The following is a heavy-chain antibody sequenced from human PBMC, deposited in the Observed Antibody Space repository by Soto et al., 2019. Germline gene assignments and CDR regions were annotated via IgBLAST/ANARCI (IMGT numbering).Heavy chain of an antibody. Sequence: QLQLQESGPGLVKPSETLSLTCTVSGGSISSSSCYWGWIRQPPGKGLEWIGSIYYSGSNYYNPSLKNRVTISVDTSKSQFSLKLSSVTAADTAVYYCARLGRLTTVSDDYWGQGTLVTVSS. D-gene: IGHD4-17*01. CDR1: GGSISSSSCY. CDR3: ARLGRLTTVSDDY. CDR2: IYYSGSN. J-gene: IGHJ4*02. V-gene: IGHV4-39*01.